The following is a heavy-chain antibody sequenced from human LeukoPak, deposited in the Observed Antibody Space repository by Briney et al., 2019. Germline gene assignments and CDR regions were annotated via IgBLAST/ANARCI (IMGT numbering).Heavy chain of an antibody. CDR3: AREILGSSSY. V-gene: IGHV3-30-3*01. D-gene: IGHD6-6*01. CDR2: ISYDGSNK. Sequence: GGSLRLYCAASGFTLSSYAMHWVRQAPGKGLEWVAVISYDGSNKYYADSVKGRFTISRDNSKNTLYLQMNSLRAEDTAVYYCAREILGSSSYWGQGTLVTVSS. CDR1: GFTLSSYA. J-gene: IGHJ4*02.